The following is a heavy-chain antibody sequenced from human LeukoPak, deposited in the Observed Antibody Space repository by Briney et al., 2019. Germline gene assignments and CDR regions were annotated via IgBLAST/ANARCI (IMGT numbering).Heavy chain of an antibody. CDR1: GYTFTGYY. CDR3: ARDTNDDSSGYYFDY. CDR2: INPNSGGT. J-gene: IGHJ4*02. D-gene: IGHD3-22*01. Sequence: ASVKVSCKASGYTFTGYYMHWVRQAPGQGLEWMGWINPNSGGTNYAQKFQGRVTMTRDTSISTAYMELSRLRSDDTAVYYRARDTNDDSSGYYFDYWGQGTLVTVSS. V-gene: IGHV1-2*02.